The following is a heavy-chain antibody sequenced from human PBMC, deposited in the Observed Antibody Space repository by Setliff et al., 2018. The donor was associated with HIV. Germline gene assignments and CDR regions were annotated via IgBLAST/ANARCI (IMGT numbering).Heavy chain of an antibody. D-gene: IGHD6-19*01. J-gene: IGHJ6*03. Sequence: SQTLSLTCAVYGGSFSGYYWTWIRQPPGKGLEWIGEITHSGSTNFNPSLETRVTISVDTSKNQFSLKLSSVTAADTAVYYCATGVAGLQYYYYYMDVWGKGTTVTVSS. CDR3: ATGVAGLQYYYYYMDV. CDR2: ITHSGST. V-gene: IGHV4-34*01. CDR1: GGSFSGYY.